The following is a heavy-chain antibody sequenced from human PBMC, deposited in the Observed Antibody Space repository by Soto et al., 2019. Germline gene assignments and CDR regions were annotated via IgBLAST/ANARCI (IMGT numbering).Heavy chain of an antibody. CDR2: ISSSGSIT. Sequence: EVQLLESGGGSEQPGGSLRLSCATSGFTFSRYAMSWVRQAPGKGLEWVSGISSSGSITKYADSVKGRFTISRDNSMDTLFLQMNSLRVEDTALYYCAKSEYDTSSKHDYWGQGTLVTVSS. J-gene: IGHJ4*02. D-gene: IGHD6-6*01. CDR1: GFTFSRYA. CDR3: AKSEYDTSSKHDY. V-gene: IGHV3-23*01.